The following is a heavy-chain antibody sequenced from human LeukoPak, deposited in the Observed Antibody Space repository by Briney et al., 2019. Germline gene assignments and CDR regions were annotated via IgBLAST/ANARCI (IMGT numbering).Heavy chain of an antibody. CDR3: ARALLLWFGHPNYFDY. J-gene: IGHJ4*02. CDR2: IYHSGST. Sequence: PSETLSLTCTVPGYSISSGYYWGWIRQPPGKGLEWIGSIYHSGSTYYNPSLKSRVTISVDTSKNQFSLKLSSVTAADTAVYYCARALLLWFGHPNYFDYWGQGTLVTVSS. CDR1: GYSISSGYY. D-gene: IGHD3-10*01. V-gene: IGHV4-38-2*02.